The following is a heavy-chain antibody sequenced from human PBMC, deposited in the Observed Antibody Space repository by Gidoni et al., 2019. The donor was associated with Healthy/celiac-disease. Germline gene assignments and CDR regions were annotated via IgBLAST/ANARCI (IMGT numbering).Heavy chain of an antibody. Sequence: EVQLVESGGGLVKPVGSLRLSCAASGFTFSNAWMSWVRQAPGKGLEWVGRIKSKTDGGTTDYAAPVKGRFTISRDDSKNTLYLQMNSLKTEDTAVYYCTTDGGDFWEGFDPWGQGTLVTVSS. J-gene: IGHJ5*02. V-gene: IGHV3-15*01. D-gene: IGHD3-3*01. CDR1: GFTFSNAW. CDR2: IKSKTDGGTT. CDR3: TTDGGDFWEGFDP.